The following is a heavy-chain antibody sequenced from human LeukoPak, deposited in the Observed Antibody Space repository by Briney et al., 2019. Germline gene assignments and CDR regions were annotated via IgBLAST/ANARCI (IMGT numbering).Heavy chain of an antibody. CDR2: ISAYNGNT. CDR1: GYTFSDFY. J-gene: IGHJ5*02. Sequence: ASVKVSCKASGYTFSDFYIHWVRQAPGQGLEWMGWISAYNGNTNYAQKLQGRVTMTTDTSTSTAYMELRSLRSDDTAVYYCARAAAAGTGWFDPWGQGTLVTVSS. V-gene: IGHV1-18*04. D-gene: IGHD6-13*01. CDR3: ARAAAAGTGWFDP.